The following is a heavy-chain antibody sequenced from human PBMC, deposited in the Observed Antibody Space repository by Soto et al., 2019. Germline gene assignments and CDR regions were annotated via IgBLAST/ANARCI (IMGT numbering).Heavy chain of an antibody. D-gene: IGHD5-12*01. J-gene: IGHJ4*02. CDR1: GGTFSTYA. Sequence: QVQLVQSGAEVKKPESSVKVSCKAPGGTFSTYAISWVRQAPGQGLEWMGGIIPMFGTANYAQRFQDRVTITADESPNTVYVERRSLRSEDTAVCFCASGILLWLRRINNGLSGWGQGTLVTVSS. CDR3: ASGILLWLRRINNGLSG. CDR2: IIPMFGTA. V-gene: IGHV1-69*12.